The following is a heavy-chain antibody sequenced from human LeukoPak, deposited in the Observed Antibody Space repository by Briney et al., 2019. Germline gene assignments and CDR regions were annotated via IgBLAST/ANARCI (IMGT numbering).Heavy chain of an antibody. CDR3: ARGRLGDSFDY. D-gene: IGHD3-16*01. J-gene: IGHJ4*02. V-gene: IGHV4-61*02. CDR1: GGSISSGSYY. CDR2: IYTSGST. Sequence: SETLSLTCTVSGGSISSGSYYWSWIRQPAGKGLEWIGRIYTSGSTNYNPSLKSRVTISVDTSKNQFSLNLSSVTAADTAVYYCARGRLGDSFDYWGQGILVTVSS.